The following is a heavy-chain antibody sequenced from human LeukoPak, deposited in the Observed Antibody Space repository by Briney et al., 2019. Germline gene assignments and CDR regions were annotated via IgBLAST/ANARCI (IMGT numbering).Heavy chain of an antibody. Sequence: GGSLRPSCAASGFTFDDYAMHRVRQAPGKGLEWVSGISWNSGSIGYADSVKGRFTISRDNAKNSLYLQMNSLRAEDTALYYCAKDHYYYDSSGYLRDWGQGTLVTVSS. J-gene: IGHJ4*02. CDR1: GFTFDDYA. CDR2: ISWNSGSI. V-gene: IGHV3-9*01. D-gene: IGHD3-22*01. CDR3: AKDHYYYDSSGYLRD.